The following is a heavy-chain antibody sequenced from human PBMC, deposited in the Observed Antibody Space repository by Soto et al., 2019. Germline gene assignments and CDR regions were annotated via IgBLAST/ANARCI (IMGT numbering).Heavy chain of an antibody. CDR1: GGTFSSYA. V-gene: IGHV1-69*06. Sequence: QVQLVQSGAEVKKPGSSVKVSCKASGGTFSSYAISWVRQAPGQGLEWMGGIIPVFGTGIYAQKFQGRVTITADKSTNTAYMELSSLRSEDTAVYFCAIVGGTGGYTYGLDYLGQVNMVTVSS. CDR2: IIPVFGTG. D-gene: IGHD5-18*01. CDR3: AIVGGTGGYTYGLDY. J-gene: IGHJ4*02.